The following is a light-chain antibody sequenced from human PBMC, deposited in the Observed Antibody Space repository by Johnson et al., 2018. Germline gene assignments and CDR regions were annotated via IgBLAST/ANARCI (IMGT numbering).Light chain of an antibody. CDR1: SSNIGNNY. CDR3: GTWDSSLSAGNV. CDR2: ENN. J-gene: IGLJ1*01. V-gene: IGLV1-51*02. Sequence: QSVLTQPPSVSAAPGQKVTISCSGSSSNIGNNYVSWYQQLPGTAPKLLIYENNKRPSGIPDRFSGSKSGTSATLGITGLQTGDEADYYCGTWDSSLSAGNVFVTGTKLTV.